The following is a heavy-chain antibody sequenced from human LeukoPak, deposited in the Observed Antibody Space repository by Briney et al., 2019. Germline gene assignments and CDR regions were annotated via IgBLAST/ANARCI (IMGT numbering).Heavy chain of an antibody. V-gene: IGHV3-23*01. Sequence: GGSLRLSCAASGFTFSDCAMTWVRQAPGKGLEWGSTIPGGGGNTYYADSVKGRFTISRDKSRTTLYLQMNSLRAEDTAVYYCARRAGDCSSTSCYLYYFFYMDVWGKGTTVTVPS. CDR2: IPGGGGNT. CDR3: ARRAGDCSSTSCYLYYFFYMDV. J-gene: IGHJ6*03. CDR1: GFTFSDCA. D-gene: IGHD2-2*01.